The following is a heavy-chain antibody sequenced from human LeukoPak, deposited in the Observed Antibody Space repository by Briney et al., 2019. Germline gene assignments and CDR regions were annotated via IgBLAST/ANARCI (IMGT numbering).Heavy chain of an antibody. CDR2: IYYSGSS. Sequence: SETPSLTCTVSGDSINNNNYYWGWIRQPPGKGLEWIGFIYYSGSSYYNPSLKSRVTMSVDTSKNQFSLKLTSVTAADTAVYYCAGADRHDYGEDYWGQGTLVTVSS. V-gene: IGHV4-39*07. D-gene: IGHD4-17*01. CDR3: AGADRHDYGEDY. J-gene: IGHJ4*02. CDR1: GDSINNNNYY.